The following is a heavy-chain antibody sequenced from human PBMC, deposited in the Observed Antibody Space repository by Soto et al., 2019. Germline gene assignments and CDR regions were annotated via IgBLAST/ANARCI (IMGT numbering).Heavy chain of an antibody. CDR3: ARDGSGSYPSPLDY. V-gene: IGHV1-2*04. D-gene: IGHD1-26*01. J-gene: IGHJ4*02. CDR2: INPNSGGT. CDR1: GYTFTGYY. Sequence: QVQLVQSGAEVKKPGASVKVSCKASGYTFTGYYMHWVRQAPGQGLEWMGWINPNSGGTNYAQKFQGWVTMTRDTSIGTAYMKESRLRTDETAAYYCARDGSGSYPSPLDYWGQGTLVTVSS.